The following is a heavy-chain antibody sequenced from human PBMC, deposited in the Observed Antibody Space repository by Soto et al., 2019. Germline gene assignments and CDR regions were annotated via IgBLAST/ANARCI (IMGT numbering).Heavy chain of an antibody. V-gene: IGHV4-39*01. CDR2: IYYIGST. CDR1: GGSISSSTYY. J-gene: IGHJ5*02. CDR3: ACQGVRGSWFDP. Sequence: QLQLQESGPGLVKPSATLSLTCTVSGGSISSSTYYWGWIRQPPGTRLEWIGSIYYIGSTYYNPSPKSPVTISVDTSKNQSALKLSPVTAADTAVYYCACQGVRGSWFDPWGQGTLVTVSS. D-gene: IGHD3-10*01.